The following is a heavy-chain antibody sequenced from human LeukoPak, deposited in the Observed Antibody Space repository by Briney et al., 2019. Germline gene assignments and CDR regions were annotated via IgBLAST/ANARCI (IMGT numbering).Heavy chain of an antibody. D-gene: IGHD3-9*01. CDR3: ARDADYDTLTGYSGFDY. V-gene: IGHV4-34*01. CDR1: GGSLSAYY. CDR2: INHGGST. J-gene: IGHJ4*02. Sequence: PSETLSLTCAVYGGSLSAYYWTWIRQPPGKGLEWIGEINHGGSTSYNPSLKSRVTISVDTSKNQFSLKLSSVTAADTAVYYCARDADYDTLTGYSGFDYWGQGTLVPVSP.